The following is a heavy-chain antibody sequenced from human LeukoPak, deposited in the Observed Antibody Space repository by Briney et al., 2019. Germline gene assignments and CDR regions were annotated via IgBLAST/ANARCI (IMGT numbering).Heavy chain of an antibody. Sequence: ASVKVSCKASGYTFTSYAMNWVRQAPGQGLEWMGWINTNTGNPTYAQGFTGRFVFSLDTYVSTAYPQISSLKAEDTAVYYCASGVGATQRSYWGQGTLVTVSS. V-gene: IGHV7-4-1*02. D-gene: IGHD1-26*01. CDR1: GYTFTSYA. CDR3: ASGVGATQRSY. CDR2: INTNTGNP. J-gene: IGHJ4*02.